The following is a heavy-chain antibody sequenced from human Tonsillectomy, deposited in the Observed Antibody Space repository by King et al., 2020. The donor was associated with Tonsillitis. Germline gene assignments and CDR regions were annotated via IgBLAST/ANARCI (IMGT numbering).Heavy chain of an antibody. CDR3: VRGGELLPSPY. CDR2: ISGSGGST. J-gene: IGHJ4*02. V-gene: IGHV3-23*04. Sequence: VQLVESGGGLVQPGGSLRLSCAASGFTFSSYAMSWVRQAPGKGLEWVSAISGSGGSTYYADSVKGRFTISRDNSKNTLYLQMNSQRAEDTAVYYCVRGGELLPSPYWGQGTLVTVSS. D-gene: IGHD1-26*01. CDR1: GFTFSSYA.